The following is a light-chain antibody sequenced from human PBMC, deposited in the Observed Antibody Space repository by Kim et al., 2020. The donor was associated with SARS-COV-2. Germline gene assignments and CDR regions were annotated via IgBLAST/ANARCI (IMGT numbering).Light chain of an antibody. CDR3: QQYYSTPQT. Sequence: ATINCKSSQSVLYSSNNKNCLAWYQQKPGQPPKLLIYWASTRESGVPDRFSGSGSGTDFTLTISSLQAEDVAVYYCQQYYSTPQTFGQGTKVDIK. CDR2: WAS. CDR1: QSVLYSSNNKNC. V-gene: IGKV4-1*01. J-gene: IGKJ1*01.